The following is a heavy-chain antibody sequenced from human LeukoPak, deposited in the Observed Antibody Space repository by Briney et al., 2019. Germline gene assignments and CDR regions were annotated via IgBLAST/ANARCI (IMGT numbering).Heavy chain of an antibody. CDR3: ARVAGGNWFDP. V-gene: IGHV4-30-2*01. J-gene: IGHJ5*02. CDR1: GGSISSGGYS. D-gene: IGHD6-19*01. Sequence: SETLSLTCAVSGGSISSGGYSWSWIRQPPGKGLEWIGYIYHSGSTYYNPSLKSRVTISVDRSKNQFSLKLSSVTAADTAVYYCARVAGGNWFDPWGQGTLVTVSS. CDR2: IYHSGST.